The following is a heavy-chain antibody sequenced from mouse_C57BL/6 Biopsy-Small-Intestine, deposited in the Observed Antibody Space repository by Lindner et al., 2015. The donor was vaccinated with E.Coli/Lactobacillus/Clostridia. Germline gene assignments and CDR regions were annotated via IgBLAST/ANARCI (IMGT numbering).Heavy chain of an antibody. CDR2: ISPGDGNT. D-gene: IGHD2-5*01. V-gene: IGHV1-82*01. J-gene: IGHJ1*01. CDR3: ARGGSYSNYRYFDV. CDR1: GYSFTGYN. Sequence: VQLQESGAELVKPGASVKISCKASGYSFTGYNMNWVKQRPGKGLEWIGRISPGDGNTNYNGKFKGKATLTADKSSSTAYMQLSSLTSEDSAVYFCARGGSYSNYRYFDVWGAGTTVTVSS.